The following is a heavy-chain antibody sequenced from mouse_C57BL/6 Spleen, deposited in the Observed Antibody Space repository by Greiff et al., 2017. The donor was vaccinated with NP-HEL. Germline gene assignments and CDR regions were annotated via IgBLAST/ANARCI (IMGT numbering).Heavy chain of an antibody. Sequence: QVQLQQPGAELVKPGASVKLSCKASGYTFTSYWMHWVKQRPGQGLEWIGMIHPNSGSTNDNEKFKSKATLTVDKSSSTAYMQLSSLTSEDSAVYYCARCLTTVVATRYFDVWGTGTTVTVSS. CDR1: GYTFTSYW. CDR3: ARCLTTVVATRYFDV. CDR2: IHPNSGST. J-gene: IGHJ1*03. D-gene: IGHD1-1*01. V-gene: IGHV1-64*01.